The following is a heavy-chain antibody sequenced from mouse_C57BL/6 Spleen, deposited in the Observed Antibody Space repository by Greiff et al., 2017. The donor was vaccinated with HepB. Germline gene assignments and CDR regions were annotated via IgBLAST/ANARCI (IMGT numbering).Heavy chain of an antibody. CDR1: GFSLTSYG. CDR3: ARIYYGNYPYYAMDY. J-gene: IGHJ4*01. Sequence: QVHVKQSGPGLVQPSQSLSITCTVSGFSLTSYGVHWVRQSPGKGLEWLGVIWSGGSTDYNAAFISRLSISKDNSKSQVFFKMNSLQADDTAIYYCARIYYGNYPYYAMDYWGQGTSVTVSS. D-gene: IGHD2-1*01. V-gene: IGHV2-2*01. CDR2: IWSGGST.